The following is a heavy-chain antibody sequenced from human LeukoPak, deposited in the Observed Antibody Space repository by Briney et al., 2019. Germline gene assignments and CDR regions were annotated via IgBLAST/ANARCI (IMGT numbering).Heavy chain of an antibody. V-gene: IGHV3-11*05. CDR3: ARDSAHIVVVPVVIPPGLDNWFDP. CDR1: GFTFSDYY. Sequence: GGSLRLPGAASGFTFSDYYMSWIRQAPGKGLEWVSYISGSSSNTKYADSVKGRFTISRDNAKNSLYLQMNSLRAEDTAVYYCARDSAHIVVVPVVIPPGLDNWFDPWGQGTLVTVSS. CDR2: ISGSSSNT. D-gene: IGHD2-2*01. J-gene: IGHJ5*02.